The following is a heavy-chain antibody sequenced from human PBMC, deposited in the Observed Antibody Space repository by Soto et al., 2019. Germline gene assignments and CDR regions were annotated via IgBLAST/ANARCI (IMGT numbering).Heavy chain of an antibody. CDR3: AITTMIVAPGWFDP. J-gene: IGHJ5*02. V-gene: IGHV1-18*01. CDR2: ISAYNGNT. CDR1: GYTFTSYG. Sequence: QVQLVQSGAEVKKPGASVKVSCKASGYTFTSYGISWVRQAPGQGLEWMGWISAYNGNTNYAHKLQGRFTMTTDKSTRPAYMELRSLRSDDTAVYYCAITTMIVAPGWFDPWGQGTLVTVSS. D-gene: IGHD3-22*01.